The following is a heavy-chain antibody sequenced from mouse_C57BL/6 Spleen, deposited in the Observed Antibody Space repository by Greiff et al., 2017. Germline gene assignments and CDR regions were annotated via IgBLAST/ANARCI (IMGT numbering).Heavy chain of an antibody. CDR2: FYPGSGSI. V-gene: IGHV1-62-2*01. Sequence: QVQLKESGAELVKPGASVKLSCKASGYTFTEYTIHWVKQRSGQGLEWIGWFYPGSGSIKYNEKFKDKATLTADKSSSTVYMELSRLSSEDSAVYFCARHEGGLHAMDYWGQGTSVTVSS. CDR3: ARHEGGLHAMDY. J-gene: IGHJ4*01. CDR1: GYTFTEYT.